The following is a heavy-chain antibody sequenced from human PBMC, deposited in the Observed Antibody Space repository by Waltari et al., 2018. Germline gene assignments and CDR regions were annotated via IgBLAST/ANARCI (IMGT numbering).Heavy chain of an antibody. Sequence: QVQLQESGPGLVQPSETLSLSCTVPGGPLRRYYWSWGRQTPGMELEWIGYIYTDETTKYNPSLESRVTMSVDTSKNQISLSLRSVTAADTATYYCVKMGSAVFNYIDKWGQGTLVSVSA. CDR2: IYTDETT. CDR3: VKMGSAVFNYIDK. J-gene: IGHJ4*02. CDR1: GGPLRRYY. D-gene: IGHD2-8*01. V-gene: IGHV4-4*09.